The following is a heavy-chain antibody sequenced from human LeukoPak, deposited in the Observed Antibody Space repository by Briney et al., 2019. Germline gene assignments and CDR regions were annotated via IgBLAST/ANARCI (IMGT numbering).Heavy chain of an antibody. CDR3: ARQIYYCSGGSCYSDYYYHYYMDV. D-gene: IGHD2-15*01. CDR2: IYYSGST. J-gene: IGHJ6*03. V-gene: IGHV4-39*01. CDR1: GGSISSSSYY. Sequence: KASETLSLTCTVSGGSISSSSYYWGWVRQPPGKGLEWIGSIYYSGSTYYNPSLKSRVTISVDTSKNQFSLKLSSVTAADTAVYYCARQIYYCSGGSCYSDYYYHYYMDVWGKGTTVTVSS.